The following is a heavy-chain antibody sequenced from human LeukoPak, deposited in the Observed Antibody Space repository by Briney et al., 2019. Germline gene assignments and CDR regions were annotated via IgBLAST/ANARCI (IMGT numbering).Heavy chain of an antibody. V-gene: IGHV4-34*01. CDR2: INHSGST. CDR1: GGSFSGYY. J-gene: IGHJ4*02. CDR3: ARHVMGLYYSFDY. D-gene: IGHD3-16*01. Sequence: SETLSLTCAVYGGSFSGYYWSWIRQPPGKGLEWIGEINHSGSTNYNPSLKSRVAISVDTSKNQFSLKLSSVTAADTAVYYCARHVMGLYYSFDYWGQGTLVTVSS.